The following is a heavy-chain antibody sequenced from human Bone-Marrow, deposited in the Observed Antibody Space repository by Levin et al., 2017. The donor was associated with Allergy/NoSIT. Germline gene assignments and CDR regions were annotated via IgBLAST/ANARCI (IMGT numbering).Heavy chain of an antibody. CDR3: ARGSGYATRWYDWLDP. CDR2: MNPNSGNT. Sequence: NPGGSLRLSCKTSGYDLPNYDIHWVRQATGQGLEWMGWMNPNSGNTGFAQKFQGRITMTRDTSISTSYMELSSLRSEDTAVYYCARGSGYATRWYDWLDPWGQGALVIVSS. J-gene: IGHJ5*02. V-gene: IGHV1-8*01. D-gene: IGHD6-13*01. CDR1: GYDLPNYD.